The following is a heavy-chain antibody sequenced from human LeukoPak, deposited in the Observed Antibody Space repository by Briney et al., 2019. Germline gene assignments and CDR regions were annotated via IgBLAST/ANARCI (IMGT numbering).Heavy chain of an antibody. D-gene: IGHD2-2*01. CDR3: ARPAPEYCSVTSCWGT. J-gene: IGHJ5*02. Sequence: SETLSLTCTVSGGAVSTTSHYWGWMRQAPGKGPEWIGSIHYSGSTSYKSSLKSRVTLSVDTSKNQFSLNLRSVTAADTAVYYCARPAPEYCSVTSCWGTWGQGTLVTVAS. CDR2: IHYSGST. V-gene: IGHV4-39*01. CDR1: GGAVSTTSHY.